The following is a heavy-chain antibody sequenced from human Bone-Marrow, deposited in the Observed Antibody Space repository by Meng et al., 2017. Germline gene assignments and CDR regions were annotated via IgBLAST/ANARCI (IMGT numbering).Heavy chain of an antibody. CDR2: ISYDGSNK. V-gene: IGHV3-30*01. CDR3: ARLVVVAAIDY. D-gene: IGHD2-15*01. Sequence: VRLVESGGGVVQPGRSLRLSCAASGFTFSSYAMHWVRQAPGKGLEWVAVISYDGSNKYYADSVKGRFTISRDNSKNTLYLQMNSLRAEDTAVYYCARLVVVAAIDYWGQGTLVTVSS. CDR1: GFTFSSYA. J-gene: IGHJ4*02.